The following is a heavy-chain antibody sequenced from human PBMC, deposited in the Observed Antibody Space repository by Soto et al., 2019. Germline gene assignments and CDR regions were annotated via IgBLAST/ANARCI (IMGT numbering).Heavy chain of an antibody. J-gene: IGHJ4*02. CDR2: INPSGGST. V-gene: IGHV1-46*03. CDR3: ARVAPGILWFGELLYPDY. D-gene: IGHD3-10*01. CDR1: GYTFTSYY. Sequence: QVQLVQSGAEVKKPGASVKVSCKASGYTFTSYYMHWVRQAPGQGLEWMGIINPSGGSTSYAQKFQGRVTMTRGTSTSTVYMELSSLRSEDTAVYYCARVAPGILWFGELLYPDYWGQGTLVTVSS.